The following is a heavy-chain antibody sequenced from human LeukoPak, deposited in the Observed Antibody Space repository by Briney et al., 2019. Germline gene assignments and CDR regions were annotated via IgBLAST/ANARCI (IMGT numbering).Heavy chain of an antibody. CDR3: AKPSPLSVRNTINWFDP. D-gene: IGHD5-24*01. CDR1: GFTFSSYA. CDR2: ISGSGGST. J-gene: IGHJ5*02. V-gene: IGHV3-23*01. Sequence: GGSLRLSCAASGFTFSSYAMSWVRQAPGKGLEWVSAISGSGGSTYYADSVKGRFTISRDNSKNTLYLQMNSLRAEDTAVYYCAKPSPLSVRNTINWFDPWGQGTLVTVSS.